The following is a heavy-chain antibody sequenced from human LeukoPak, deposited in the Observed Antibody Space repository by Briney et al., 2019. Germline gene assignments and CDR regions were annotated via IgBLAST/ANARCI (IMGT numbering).Heavy chain of an antibody. CDR1: GGSISSYY. V-gene: IGHV4-4*07. J-gene: IGHJ4*02. D-gene: IGHD3-16*01. CDR2: VYSSGTT. Sequence: PSETLSLTCTVSGGSISSYYWNWIRQPAGKGLEWLGRVYSSGTTNYNPSLKSRVTMSVDTSKNQFSLELSSVTAADTAVCYCARGYDYVWTTFFDYWGQGTLVTVSS. CDR3: ARGYDYVWTTFFDY.